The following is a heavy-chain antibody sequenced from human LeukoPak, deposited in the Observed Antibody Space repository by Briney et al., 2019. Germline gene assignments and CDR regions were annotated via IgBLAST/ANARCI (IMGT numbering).Heavy chain of an antibody. CDR2: IWRSDHT. V-gene: IGHV4-4*02. CDR1: GGSISSSDW. Sequence: SETLSLTCAVSGGSISSSDWWSWVRQPPGRGLEWIGYIWRSDHTNYNPSLKSRVTMSLDKSKNQFSLKLSFVTAADTAVYYCARDPHCSTTNCPFDFWGQGTLVIVSS. D-gene: IGHD2-2*01. CDR3: ARDPHCSTTNCPFDF. J-gene: IGHJ4*02.